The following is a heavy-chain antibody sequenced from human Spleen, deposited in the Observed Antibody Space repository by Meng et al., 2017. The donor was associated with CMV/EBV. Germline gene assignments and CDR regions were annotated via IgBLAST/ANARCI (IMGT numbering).Heavy chain of an antibody. CDR3: AGRVYSMSSYDC. CDR2: MYYSGST. CDR1: GGSISSSSYY. D-gene: IGHD6-6*01. J-gene: IGHJ4*02. V-gene: IGHV4-39*01. Sequence: GSLRLSCTVSGGSISSSSYYWGWIRQPPGKGLEWIGGMYYSGSTYYNPSLKSRVTISVDTSNNQFPLKLSSVTAADTTVYYCAGRVYSMSSYDCWGQGTLVTVSS.